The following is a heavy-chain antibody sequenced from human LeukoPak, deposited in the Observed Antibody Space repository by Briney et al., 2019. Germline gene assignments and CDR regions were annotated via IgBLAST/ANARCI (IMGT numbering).Heavy chain of an antibody. Sequence: ASVKGSCKASGGTFSGYAISWVRQAPGQGLEWMGGIIPIFGTANYAQKFQGRVTITADESTSTAYMELSSLRSEDTAVYYCASSRISTRSWFDPWGQGTLVTVSS. CDR1: GGTFSGYA. V-gene: IGHV1-69*01. CDR2: IIPIFGTA. D-gene: IGHD1-1*01. J-gene: IGHJ5*02. CDR3: ASSRISTRSWFDP.